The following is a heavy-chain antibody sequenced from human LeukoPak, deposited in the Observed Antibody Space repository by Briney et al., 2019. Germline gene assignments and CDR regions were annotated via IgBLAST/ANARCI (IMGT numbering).Heavy chain of an antibody. D-gene: IGHD3-10*01. CDR2: IYSSGST. CDR3: ARPKAFMVRGVLVYYYYYMDV. V-gene: IGHV4-39*01. J-gene: IGHJ6*03. CDR1: GVSISSSSYY. Sequence: PSETMSLTCNVAGVSISSSSYYWGWIRQPPGKGLEWIGSIYSSGSTYYNSSLKSRVTISIETSKNQFSLKLSSVTAADTAVYYCARPKAFMVRGVLVYYYYYMDVWGKGTTVTISS.